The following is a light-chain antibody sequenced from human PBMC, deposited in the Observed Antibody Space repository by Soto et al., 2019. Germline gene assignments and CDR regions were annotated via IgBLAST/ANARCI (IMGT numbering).Light chain of an antibody. Sequence: EIVMTHSPATLSVSPGERATLSCRASQSVSSNLAWYQQKPVQPPRLLIYGASTRATGIPARFSGSGSGTEFTLTISSLQSEDFAVYYCQQYNNWPTVTFGQGTKVDIK. V-gene: IGKV3-15*01. CDR1: QSVSSN. J-gene: IGKJ1*01. CDR2: GAS. CDR3: QQYNNWPTVT.